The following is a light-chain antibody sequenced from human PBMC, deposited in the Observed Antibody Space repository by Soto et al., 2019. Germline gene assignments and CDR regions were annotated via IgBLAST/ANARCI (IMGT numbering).Light chain of an antibody. CDR1: SSDVGGYNY. CDR3: SSYTSSSDHV. CDR2: DVS. V-gene: IGLV2-14*01. J-gene: IGLJ1*01. Sequence: QSALTQPASVSGSPGQSITISCTGTSSDVGGYNYVSWYQQHPGKATKLMIYDVSNRPSGVSNRFSGSKSVNTASLTISGLQAEDEADYYCSSYTSSSDHVFGTGTKVAVL.